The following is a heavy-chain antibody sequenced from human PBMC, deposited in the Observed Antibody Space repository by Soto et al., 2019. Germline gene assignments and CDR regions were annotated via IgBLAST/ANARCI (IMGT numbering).Heavy chain of an antibody. J-gene: IGHJ6*02. D-gene: IGHD1-26*01. Sequence: PGGSLRLSCAASGFTFSSYSMNWVRQAPGKGLEWVSYISSSSSTIYYADPVKGRFTISRDNAKNSLYLQMNSLRDEDTAVYYCARAIVDYYGMDVWGQGTTVTVSS. CDR1: GFTFSSYS. CDR2: ISSSSSTI. V-gene: IGHV3-48*02. CDR3: ARAIVDYYGMDV.